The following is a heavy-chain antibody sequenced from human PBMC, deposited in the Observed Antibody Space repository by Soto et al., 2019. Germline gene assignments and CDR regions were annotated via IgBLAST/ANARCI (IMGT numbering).Heavy chain of an antibody. D-gene: IGHD6-25*01. CDR1: GFTFSNYA. Sequence: EVQLVESGGGLVKPGGSLRLSCAASGFTFSNYAMNWVRQAPGKGLEWVSSITSTSTIMHYGDSVKGRFTISRDNAQNSLYLEMNSLRVEDTAVYYCARDSGRRDDYWGQGTLVTVSS. J-gene: IGHJ4*02. CDR3: ARDSGRRDDY. CDR2: ITSTSTIM. V-gene: IGHV3-21*01.